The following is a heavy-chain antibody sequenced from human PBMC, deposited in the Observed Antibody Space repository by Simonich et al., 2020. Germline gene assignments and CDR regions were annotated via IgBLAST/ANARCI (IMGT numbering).Heavy chain of an antibody. CDR3: ASSKLATIDY. CDR1: GYTFTGDY. V-gene: IGHV1-2*02. J-gene: IGHJ4*02. Sequence: QVQLVQSGAEVKKPGASVKVSCKASGYTFTGDYMHWVRQAPGKGLEWMGWINPNSGGTNYAQKCQGRVTMTRDTSISTADMELSRLRSDDTAVYYCASSKLATIDYWGQGTLVTVSS. CDR2: INPNSGGT. D-gene: IGHD5-12*01.